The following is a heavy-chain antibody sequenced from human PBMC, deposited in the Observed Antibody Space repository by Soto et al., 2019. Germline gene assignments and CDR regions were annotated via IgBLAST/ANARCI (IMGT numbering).Heavy chain of an antibody. CDR3: ARSDDYIWGSFDY. Sequence: ASVKVSCKASGYTFTSYAMHWVRQAPGQRLEWMGWINAGNGNTKYSQKFQGRVTITRDTSASTAYMELSSLRSEDTAVYYCARSDDYIWGSFDYWGQGTLVTVSS. CDR2: INAGNGNT. D-gene: IGHD3-16*01. CDR1: GYTFTSYA. V-gene: IGHV1-3*01. J-gene: IGHJ4*02.